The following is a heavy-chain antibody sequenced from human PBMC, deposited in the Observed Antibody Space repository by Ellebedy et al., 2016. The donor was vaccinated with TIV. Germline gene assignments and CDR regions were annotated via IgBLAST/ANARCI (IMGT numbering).Heavy chain of an antibody. J-gene: IGHJ4*02. V-gene: IGHV3-15*01. CDR1: GFTFSNAW. CDR3: TTDSYYYDSSGYYHVDY. Sequence: GESLKISXAASGFTFSNAWMSWVRQAPGKGLEWVGRIKSKTDGGTTDYAAPVKGRFTISRDDSKNTLYLQMNSLKTEDTAVYYCTTDSYYYDSSGYYHVDYWGQGTLVTVSS. D-gene: IGHD3-22*01. CDR2: IKSKTDGGTT.